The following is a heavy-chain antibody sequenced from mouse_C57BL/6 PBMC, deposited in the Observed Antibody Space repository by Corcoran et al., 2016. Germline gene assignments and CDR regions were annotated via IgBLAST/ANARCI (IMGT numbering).Heavy chain of an antibody. V-gene: IGHV1-76*01. CDR1: GYTFTDYY. CDR2: IYPGSGNT. D-gene: IGHD1-1*01. J-gene: IGHJ1*03. Sequence: QVQLKQSGAELVRPGASVKLSCKASGYTFTDYYINWVKKRPGQGLEWIARIYPGSGNTYYNEKFKGKATLTAEKSSSTAYMQLSNLTSEDSAVYFCGRGSSYDWYFDVWGTGTTVTVSS. CDR3: GRGSSYDWYFDV.